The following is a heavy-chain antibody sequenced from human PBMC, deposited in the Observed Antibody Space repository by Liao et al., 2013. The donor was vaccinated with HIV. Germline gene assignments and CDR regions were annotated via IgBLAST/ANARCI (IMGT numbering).Heavy chain of an antibody. CDR1: GGSISSGSYY. CDR2: IYTSGST. J-gene: IGHJ4*02. Sequence: QVQLQESGPGLVKPSQTLSLTCTVSGGSISSGSYYWSWIRQPAGKGLEWIGRIYTSGSTYYNPSLKSRVTISVDTSKNQFSLKLSSVTAADTAVYYCARDSGYYLGTLDYWGQGTLVTVSS. V-gene: IGHV4-61*02. CDR3: ARDSGYYLGTLDY. D-gene: IGHD3-22*01.